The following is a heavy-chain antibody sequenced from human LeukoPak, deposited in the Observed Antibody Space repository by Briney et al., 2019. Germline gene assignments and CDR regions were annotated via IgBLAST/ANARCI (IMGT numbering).Heavy chain of an antibody. CDR1: GGTFSSYA. J-gene: IGHJ3*02. D-gene: IGHD3-16*01. V-gene: IGHV1-69*05. CDR2: IIPIFGTA. CDR3: AREPRRAGGSRTAFDI. Sequence: SVKVSCKASGGTFSSYAISWARQAPGQGLEWMGGIIPIFGTANYAQKFQGRVTITTDESTSTAYMELSSLRSEDTAVYYCAREPRRAGGSRTAFDIWGQGTMVTVSS.